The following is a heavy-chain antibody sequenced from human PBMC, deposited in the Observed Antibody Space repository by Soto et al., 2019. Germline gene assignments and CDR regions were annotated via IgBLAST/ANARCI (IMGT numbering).Heavy chain of an antibody. CDR1: GFTFSSYG. Sequence: GGSLSLSCAASGFTFSSYGMHWVRQAPGKGLEWVSAISGSGGSTYYADSVKGRFTISRDNSKNTLYLQMNSLRAEDTAVYYCAKGGCIAVAGNCYDYCGMDVWGQGTTVTVSS. CDR2: ISGSGGST. D-gene: IGHD6-19*01. V-gene: IGHV3-23*01. J-gene: IGHJ6*02. CDR3: AKGGCIAVAGNCYDYCGMDV.